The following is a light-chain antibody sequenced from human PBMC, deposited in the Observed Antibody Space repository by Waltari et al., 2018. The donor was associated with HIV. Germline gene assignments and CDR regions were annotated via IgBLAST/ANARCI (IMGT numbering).Light chain of an antibody. CDR1: SSDVGRYNY. J-gene: IGLJ3*02. CDR2: DFS. CDR3: SSYTSSISLVV. V-gene: IGLV2-14*03. Sequence: QSALTQPRSVSGSPGQSVTISCTGTSSDVGRYNYVSWYQHHPGKAPKLMIYDFSKRTSGGSRRFSASKSGNTASLTISGLQAEDEADYYCSSYTSSISLVVFGGGTKLTVL.